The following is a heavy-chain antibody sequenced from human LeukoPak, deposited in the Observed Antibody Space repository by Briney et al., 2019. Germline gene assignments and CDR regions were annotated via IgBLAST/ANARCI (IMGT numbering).Heavy chain of an antibody. J-gene: IGHJ4*02. V-gene: IGHV3-21*01. CDR1: GGSISGYY. CDR2: IYSSTSHI. Sequence: ETLSLTCTVSGGSISGYYWSWVRQAPGKGLEWVSSIYSSTSHIYYADSVRGRFTISGDNAKNSLYLQMNSLRAEDTAVYYCARVPGDYWGQGTLVTVSS. CDR3: ARVPGDY.